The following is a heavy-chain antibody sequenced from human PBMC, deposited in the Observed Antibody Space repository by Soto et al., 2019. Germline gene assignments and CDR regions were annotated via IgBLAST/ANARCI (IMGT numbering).Heavy chain of an antibody. J-gene: IGHJ4*02. V-gene: IGHV3-48*02. CDR1: GFTFSTES. CDR3: VRSGRTANYYFDH. Sequence: HPGGSLRLSCAVSGFTFSTESMSWVRQAPGKGLEWVSYINSGSSVIYYSASVKGRFTISRDNAGNSLYLQMNSLTDDDTAVYYCVRSGRTANYYFDHWGLGTLVTVSS. CDR2: INSGSSVI. D-gene: IGHD2-21*02.